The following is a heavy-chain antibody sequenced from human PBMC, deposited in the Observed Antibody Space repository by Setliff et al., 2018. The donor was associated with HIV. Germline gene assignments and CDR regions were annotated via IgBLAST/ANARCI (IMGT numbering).Heavy chain of an antibody. CDR1: GGSFSDYY. D-gene: IGHD6-13*01. V-gene: IGHV4-4*09. Sequence: KPSETLSLTCTVSGGSFSDYYRSWIRQPPGKGLEWIGYIYTSGSTNYNPSLKSRVTISVDTSKNQFSLKLTSVTALDTAVYYCARKGSSSRSQEYYYDFWGQGTLVTVSS. J-gene: IGHJ4*02. CDR3: ARKGSSSRSQEYYYDF. CDR2: IYTSGST.